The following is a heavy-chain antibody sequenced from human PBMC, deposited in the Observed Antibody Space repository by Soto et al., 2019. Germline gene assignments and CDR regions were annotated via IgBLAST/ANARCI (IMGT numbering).Heavy chain of an antibody. CDR1: GFIFSAYG. CDR2: IWYDGNNK. Sequence: QVQLVESGGGVVQPGRSLRLSCVASGFIFSAYGMHWVRQAPGKGLEWVAVIWYDGNNKFYGDSMKGRFTISRDISKNTVYLEMNSLRADDTALYYCARDTKLGYCNDGTCGGFDYWGQGALVTVSS. CDR3: ARDTKLGYCNDGTCGGFDY. J-gene: IGHJ4*02. V-gene: IGHV3-33*01. D-gene: IGHD2-15*01.